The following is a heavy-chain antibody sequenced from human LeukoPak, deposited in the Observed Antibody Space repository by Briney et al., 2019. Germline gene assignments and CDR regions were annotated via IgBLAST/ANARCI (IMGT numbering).Heavy chain of an antibody. CDR3: ARLYYDSYGMDV. CDR1: GGSISSYY. J-gene: IGHJ6*02. Sequence: SETLSLTCTVSGGSISSYYWSWIRQPPGKGLEWIGYIYYSGSTNYNPSLKSRVTISVDPSKNQFSLKLSSVTAADTAVYYCARLYYDSYGMDVWGQGTTVTVSS. V-gene: IGHV4-59*08. D-gene: IGHD3-3*01. CDR2: IYYSGST.